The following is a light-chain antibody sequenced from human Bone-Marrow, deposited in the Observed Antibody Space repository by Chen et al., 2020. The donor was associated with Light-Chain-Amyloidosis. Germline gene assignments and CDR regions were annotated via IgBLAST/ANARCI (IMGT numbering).Light chain of an antibody. V-gene: IGLV2-14*03. Sequence: QSALTQPASVSGSPGPSITISCTGTSSDVGGYNYVSWYQQHPGKAPKLMLYDVSNRPSWVSNRFSGSKSGNTASLTISGLQAEEEADYYCSSYTSSNTLVVFGGGTKLTVL. CDR2: DVS. CDR3: SSYTSSNTLVV. J-gene: IGLJ2*01. CDR1: SSDVGGYNY.